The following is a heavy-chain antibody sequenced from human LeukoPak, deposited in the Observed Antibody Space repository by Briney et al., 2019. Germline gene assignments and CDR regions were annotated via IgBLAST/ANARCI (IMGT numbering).Heavy chain of an antibody. J-gene: IGHJ3*02. D-gene: IGHD7-27*01. CDR1: GGSISSYY. CDR2: IYYSGST. V-gene: IGHV4-59*01. CDR3: ARDSTGDDAFDI. Sequence: KSSETLSLTCTVSGGSISSYYWSWIRQPPGKGLEWIGYIYYSGSTNYNPSLKSRVTISVDTSKNQFSLKLSSVTAADTAVYYCARDSTGDDAFDIWGQGTMVTVSS.